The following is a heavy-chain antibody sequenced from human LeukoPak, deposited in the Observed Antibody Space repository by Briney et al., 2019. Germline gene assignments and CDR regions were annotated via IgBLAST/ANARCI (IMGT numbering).Heavy chain of an antibody. CDR2: IIPIFGTA. V-gene: IGHV1-69*13. D-gene: IGHD4-17*01. CDR3: ARVEWNYGDCYFDY. Sequence: GASVKVSCKASGGTFSSYAISWVRQAPGQGLEWMGGIIPIFGTANYAQKFQGRVTITADESTSTAYMELSSLRSEDTAVYYCARVEWNYGDCYFDYWGQGTLVTVSS. J-gene: IGHJ4*02. CDR1: GGTFSSYA.